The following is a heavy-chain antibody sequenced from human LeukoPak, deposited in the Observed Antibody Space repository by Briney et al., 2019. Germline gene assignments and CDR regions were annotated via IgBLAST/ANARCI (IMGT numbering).Heavy chain of an antibody. CDR3: ARLGVSEQYCSSTSCYVGWFDP. J-gene: IGHJ5*02. CDR1: GGSLTSYY. CDR2: ISYSGST. Sequence: SETLSLTCTVSGGSLTSYYWSWIRQPPGKGLEWIGYISYSGSTNYNPSLRSRVTISVDTSKNQFSLKLNSVTAADTAVYYCARLGVSEQYCSSTSCYVGWFDPWGQGRLVSVSS. V-gene: IGHV4-59*08. D-gene: IGHD2-2*01.